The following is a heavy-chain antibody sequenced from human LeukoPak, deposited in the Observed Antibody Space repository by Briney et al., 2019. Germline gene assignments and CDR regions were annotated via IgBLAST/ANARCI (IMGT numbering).Heavy chain of an antibody. D-gene: IGHD2-2*01. CDR1: GFTFSSYT. CDR2: IRYDGSNK. V-gene: IGHV3-30*02. J-gene: IGHJ4*02. Sequence: PGGSLRLSCTASGFTFSSYTMNWVRQAPGKGLEWVAFIRYDGSNKYYADSVKGRFTISRDNSKNTLYVQMNSLRAEDTAVYYCAKDADIVVSSYFDYWGQGTLVTVSS. CDR3: AKDADIVVSSYFDY.